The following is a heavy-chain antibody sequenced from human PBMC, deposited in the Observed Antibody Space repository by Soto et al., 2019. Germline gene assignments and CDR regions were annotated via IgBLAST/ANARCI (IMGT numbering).Heavy chain of an antibody. CDR3: SHRVLRTVFGLVTTTAIYFDF. D-gene: IGHD3-3*01. Sequence: QITLNESGPTVVRPTETLTLTCRFSGFSLTTSGVGVGWIRQSTGKSPEWLALIYWDDDKRYSASLKSRLTITKDTSKNHVVLTVSDLDPTDTATYYCSHRVLRTVFGLVTTTAIYFDFWGQGTPVAVSS. J-gene: IGHJ4*02. V-gene: IGHV2-5*02. CDR1: GFSLTTSGVG. CDR2: IYWDDDK.